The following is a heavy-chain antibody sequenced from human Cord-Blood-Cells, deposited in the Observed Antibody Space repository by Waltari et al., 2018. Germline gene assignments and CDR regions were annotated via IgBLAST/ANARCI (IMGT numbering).Heavy chain of an antibody. CDR3: ARGEDVLLWFRELSTWADY. J-gene: IGHJ4*02. CDR1: GGSFSGSY. V-gene: IGHV4-34*01. Sequence: QVQLQQWGAGLLKPSETLSLTCAVYGGSFSGSYWSWIRQPPGKGLEWIGEINHSGSTNYNPSLKSRVTISVDTSKNQFSLKLSSVTAADTAVYYCARGEDVLLWFRELSTWADYWGQGTLVTVSS. D-gene: IGHD3-10*01. CDR2: INHSGST.